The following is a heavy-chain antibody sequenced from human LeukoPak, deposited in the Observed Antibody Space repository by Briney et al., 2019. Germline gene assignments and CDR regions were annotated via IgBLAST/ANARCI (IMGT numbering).Heavy chain of an antibody. Sequence: SETLSLTCTVSGGSISTYYWSWIRQPPGRGLEWIGYICYTGNTNYNPSLKSRVTISVDTSKNQFSLKLTSVTAADTAVYYCARSASSTSRSAFDIWGQGTMVTVSS. CDR2: ICYTGNT. CDR1: GGSISTYY. J-gene: IGHJ3*02. CDR3: ARSASSTSRSAFDI. D-gene: IGHD6-6*01. V-gene: IGHV4-59*01.